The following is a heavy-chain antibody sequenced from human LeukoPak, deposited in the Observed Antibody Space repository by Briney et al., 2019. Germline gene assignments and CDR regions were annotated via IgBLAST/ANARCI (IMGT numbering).Heavy chain of an antibody. D-gene: IGHD5-24*01. CDR3: AKEMASRRPFDC. CDR2: IGHGGTT. CDR1: EFNLNRYG. Sequence: GSLRLSCAAPEFNLNRYGMAWVRQAPGKGPEWVSAIGHGGTTYYTDPVRGRFTISRDNSKNTLYLQMNSLRGEDTAVYYCAKEMASRRPFDCWGQGTLVTVSS. J-gene: IGHJ4*02. V-gene: IGHV3-23*01.